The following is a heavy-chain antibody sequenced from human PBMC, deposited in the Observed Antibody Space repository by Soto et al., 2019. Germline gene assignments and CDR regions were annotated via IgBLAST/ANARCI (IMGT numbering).Heavy chain of an antibody. V-gene: IGHV3-74*01. J-gene: IGHJ5*02. CDR3: ATVFDL. CDR1: GFTLGSHR. CDR2: IDTDGGGT. Sequence: EVQMVESGGGLVQPGGSLRVSCAASGFTLGSHRIHWVRQVPGKGMEWVSRIDTDGGGTSYADSVKRRFTISTDNAKNTVYLQMYVLRVEDTAAYYCATVFDLWGQGALVTVSS.